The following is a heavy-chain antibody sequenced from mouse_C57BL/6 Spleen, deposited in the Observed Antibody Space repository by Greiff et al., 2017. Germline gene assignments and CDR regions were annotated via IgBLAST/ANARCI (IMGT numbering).Heavy chain of an antibody. V-gene: IGHV2-2*01. Sequence: VQLKESGPGLVQPSQSLSITCPVSGSSLISYGVHWVRQSPGKGLGWLGVIWSGGSTDYNAAFISRLSISKDNSKSQVFFKMNSLQADDTAIYYCAEQNYAMDYWGQGTSVTVSS. J-gene: IGHJ4*01. CDR1: GSSLISYG. CDR2: IWSGGST. CDR3: AEQNYAMDY.